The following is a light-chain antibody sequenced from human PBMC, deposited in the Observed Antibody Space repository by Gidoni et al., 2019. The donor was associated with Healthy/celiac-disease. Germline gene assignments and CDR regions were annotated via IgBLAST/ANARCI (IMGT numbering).Light chain of an antibody. V-gene: IGKV3-20*01. CDR2: GAS. J-gene: IGKJ5*01. CDR3: QQYGSSRIT. Sequence: IVLPQSPGPLSLSPGERATLSCRASQSVSSSYLAWYQQKPGQAPRLLIYGASSRATGIPDRFSGSGSGTDFTLTISRLEPEDFAVYYCQQYGSSRITFGQGTRLEIK. CDR1: QSVSSSY.